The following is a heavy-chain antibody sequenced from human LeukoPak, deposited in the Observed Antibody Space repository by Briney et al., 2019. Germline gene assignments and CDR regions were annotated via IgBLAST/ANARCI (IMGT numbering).Heavy chain of an antibody. Sequence: SETLSLTCTVSGGSISSSSYYWGWIRQPPGKGLEWIGSIYYSGSTYYNPSLKSRVTISVDRSKNQFSLKLSSVTAADTAVYYCARSYCSSTSCPFDYWGQGTLVTVSS. V-gene: IGHV4-39*07. CDR3: ARSYCSSTSCPFDY. J-gene: IGHJ4*02. CDR2: IYYSGST. D-gene: IGHD2-2*01. CDR1: GGSISSSSYY.